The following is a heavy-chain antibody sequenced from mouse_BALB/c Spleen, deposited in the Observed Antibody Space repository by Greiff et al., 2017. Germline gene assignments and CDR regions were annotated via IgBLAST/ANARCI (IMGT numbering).Heavy chain of an antibody. CDR2: ISSGGSYT. J-gene: IGHJ2*01. V-gene: IGHV5-6*01. Sequence: VQLKESRGDLVKPGGSLKLSCAASGFTFSSYGMSWVRQTPDKRLEWVATISSGGSYTYYPDSVKGRFTISRDNAKNTLYLQMSSLKSEDTAMYYCARHEIYYGSSYNFDYWGQGTTLTVSS. D-gene: IGHD1-1*01. CDR3: ARHEIYYGSSYNFDY. CDR1: GFTFSSYG.